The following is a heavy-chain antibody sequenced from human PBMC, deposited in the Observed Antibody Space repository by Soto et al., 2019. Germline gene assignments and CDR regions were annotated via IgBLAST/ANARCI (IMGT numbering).Heavy chain of an antibody. Sequence: SETLSLTCTVSGGSVRSSGYYWAWIRQPPGKGLEWIGSLYSSGKTYRNPSLKSRVTMSDDTSKNQLSLRLSSVTAADTALYSCETITLEFTEPLDYWGQGTLVTVSS. CDR3: ETITLEFTEPLDY. CDR1: GGSVRSSGYY. D-gene: IGHD1-20*01. J-gene: IGHJ4*02. V-gene: IGHV4-39*01. CDR2: LYSSGKT.